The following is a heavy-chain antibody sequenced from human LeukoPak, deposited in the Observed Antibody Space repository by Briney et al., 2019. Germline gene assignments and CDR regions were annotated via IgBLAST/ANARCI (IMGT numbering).Heavy chain of an antibody. Sequence: GRSLRLSCAASGFTFSSYAKHWVRQAPGKGLEWVAVISYDVGKKYYADSVKGRFTISRDNSKNTLYLQMNSLRAEDTAVYYCAKDDYYDTSGYRDWGQGTLVTVSS. CDR3: AKDDYYDTSGYRD. V-gene: IGHV3-30*04. CDR2: ISYDVGKK. D-gene: IGHD3-22*01. CDR1: GFTFSSYA. J-gene: IGHJ4*02.